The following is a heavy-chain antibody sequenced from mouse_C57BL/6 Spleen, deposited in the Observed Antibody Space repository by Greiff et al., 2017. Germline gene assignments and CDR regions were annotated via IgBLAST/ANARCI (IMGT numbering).Heavy chain of an antibody. CDR2: IRNKANGYTT. J-gene: IGHJ4*01. CDR3: ARYDHYEYQPYYAMDY. CDR1: GFTFTDYY. V-gene: IGHV7-3*01. D-gene: IGHD2-4*01. Sequence: EVKLVESGGGLVQPGGSLSLSCAASGFTFTDYYMSWVRQPPGKALEWLGFIRNKANGYTTEYSASVKGRFTISRDNSQTILYLQMNARRAEDSATYYCARYDHYEYQPYYAMDYWGQGASVTVSS.